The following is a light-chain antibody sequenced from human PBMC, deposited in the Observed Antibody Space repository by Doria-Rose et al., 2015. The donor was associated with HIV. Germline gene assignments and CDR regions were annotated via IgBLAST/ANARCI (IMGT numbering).Light chain of an antibody. CDR2: DGS. Sequence: EIVLTQSPGTLSLSLVERATLSCRASQSFSSTYLAWYQQKPGQAPSLLIYDGSTRATGIPDRFSASGSGTDFTLTINRLEPEDFALYYCHQYGTSWTFGQGTKVEI. V-gene: IGKV3-20*01. CDR1: QSFSSTY. CDR3: HQYGTSWT. J-gene: IGKJ1*01.